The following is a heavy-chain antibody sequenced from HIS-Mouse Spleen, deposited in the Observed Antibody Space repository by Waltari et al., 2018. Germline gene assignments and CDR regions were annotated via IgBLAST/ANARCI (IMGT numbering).Heavy chain of an antibody. D-gene: IGHD6-19*01. CDR3: ARIAEGYSSGWYAFDY. Sequence: QVTLRESGPALVKPTQTLTLTCTFSGFSLSTSGMCVSWIRQPPGKALEWLARIDWDDDKYYSTSLKTRLTISKDTSKNQVVLTMTNMDPVETATYYCARIAEGYSSGWYAFDYWGQGTLVTVSS. CDR1: GFSLSTSGMC. J-gene: IGHJ4*02. V-gene: IGHV2-70*15. CDR2: IDWDDDK.